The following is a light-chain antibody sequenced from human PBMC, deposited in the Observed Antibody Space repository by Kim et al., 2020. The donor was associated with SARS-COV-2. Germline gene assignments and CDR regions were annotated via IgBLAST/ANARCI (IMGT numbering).Light chain of an antibody. Sequence: QSVLTQPPSVSGAPGQRVTISCTGSSPNIGADYDVHWYQQLPGTAPKLLIYGNSNRPSGVPDRFSGSKSGTSASLAITGLQAEDEADYYCQSYDSSLSGYVFGTGTKVTVL. J-gene: IGLJ1*01. V-gene: IGLV1-40*01. CDR2: GNS. CDR1: SPNIGADYD. CDR3: QSYDSSLSGYV.